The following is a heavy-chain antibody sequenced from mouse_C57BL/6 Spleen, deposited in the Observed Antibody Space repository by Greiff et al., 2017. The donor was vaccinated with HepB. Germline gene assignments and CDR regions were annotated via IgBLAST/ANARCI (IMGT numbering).Heavy chain of an antibody. D-gene: IGHD2-2*01. CDR3: ARIYYGYDGYFDV. Sequence: EVQLVESGGDLVKPGGSLKLSCAASGFTFSSYGMSWVRQTPDKRLEWVATISSGGSYTYYPDSVKGRFTISRDNAKNTLDLQMSSLKSEDTAMYYCARIYYGYDGYFDVWGTGTTVTVSS. CDR1: GFTFSSYG. V-gene: IGHV5-6*01. J-gene: IGHJ1*03. CDR2: ISSGGSYT.